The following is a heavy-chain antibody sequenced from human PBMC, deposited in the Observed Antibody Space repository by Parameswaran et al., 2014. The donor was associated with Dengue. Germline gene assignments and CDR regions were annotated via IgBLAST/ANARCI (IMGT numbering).Heavy chain of an antibody. Sequence: LSLTCAASGFTFSSYWMSWVRQAPGKGLEWVANIKQDGSEKYYVDSVKGRFTISRDNAKNSLYLQMNSLRAEDTAVYYCARDPTYYDFWSGYPGGGMDVWGQGTTVTVSS. V-gene: IGHV3-7*01. CDR1: GFTFSSYW. CDR3: ARDPTYYDFWSGYPGGGMDV. CDR2: IKQDGSEK. J-gene: IGHJ6*02. D-gene: IGHD3-3*01.